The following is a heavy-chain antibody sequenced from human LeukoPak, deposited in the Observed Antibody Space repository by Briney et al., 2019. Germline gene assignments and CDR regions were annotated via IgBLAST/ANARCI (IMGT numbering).Heavy chain of an antibody. CDR1: AFTFSDYS. D-gene: IGHD1-26*01. J-gene: IGHJ4*02. Sequence: GGSLRLSCAASAFTFSDYSMNWVRQAPGKRLEWISYISGRSSTIYYADSVKGRFTISRDNAKNSMYLQMNSLRADATAVYYCGRDRIKSGSYYFDYWGQGTLVTVSS. CDR3: GRDRIKSGSYYFDY. CDR2: ISGRSSTI. V-gene: IGHV3-48*01.